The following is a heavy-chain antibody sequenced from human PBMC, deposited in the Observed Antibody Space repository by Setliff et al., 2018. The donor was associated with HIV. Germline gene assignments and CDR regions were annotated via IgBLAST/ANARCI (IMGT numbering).Heavy chain of an antibody. CDR3: ARDSSFNMDV. V-gene: IGHV1-18*01. CDR1: GYTFTSYG. J-gene: IGHJ6*03. Sequence: ASVKVSCKASGYTFTSYGISWVRQAPGQGLEWMGWISEYNGDTKYAQRLQGRVTMTKDTSTSTAYMELRSLRSDDTAVYYCARDSSFNMDVWGKGTTVTVSS. CDR2: ISEYNGDT.